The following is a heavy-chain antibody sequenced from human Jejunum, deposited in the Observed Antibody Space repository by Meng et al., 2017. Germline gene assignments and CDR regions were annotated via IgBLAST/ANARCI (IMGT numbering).Heavy chain of an antibody. V-gene: IGHV3-23*01. CDR1: GFTFSSHT. J-gene: IGHJ4*02. Sequence: EVQVLGSGGGLVPPWGSPRLSCAASGFTFSSHTLSWVRQAPGKGLEWVSSISVSTSNTYYADSVKGRFTISRDNSKNTLYLQMNSLRAEDTAVYYCAKLTTNWGQGTLVTVSS. D-gene: IGHD1-14*01. CDR3: AKLTTN. CDR2: ISVSTSNT.